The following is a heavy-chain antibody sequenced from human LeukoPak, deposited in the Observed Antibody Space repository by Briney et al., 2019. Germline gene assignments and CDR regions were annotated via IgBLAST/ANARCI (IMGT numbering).Heavy chain of an antibody. Sequence: ASVKVSCKASGYTFTGYYMHWVRQAPGQGLEWIGWINPNSGGTNYAQKFQGRVTMTRDTSISTAYMELSRLRSDDTAVYYCARLKADSSGYSPFGYWGQGTLVTVSS. J-gene: IGHJ4*02. CDR2: INPNSGGT. D-gene: IGHD3-22*01. CDR3: ARLKADSSGYSPFGY. V-gene: IGHV1-2*02. CDR1: GYTFTGYY.